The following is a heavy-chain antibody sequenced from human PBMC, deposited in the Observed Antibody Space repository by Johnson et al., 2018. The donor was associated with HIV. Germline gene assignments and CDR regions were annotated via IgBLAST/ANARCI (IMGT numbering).Heavy chain of an antibody. D-gene: IGHD6-19*01. CDR1: AFTFSDYY. CDR2: ISNTGNTI. Sequence: VQLVESGGGLVKPGGSLRLSCAASAFTFSDYYMSLIRQAPGKGLEWVSYISNTGNTIYYADSVKGRFTISRDNAKNSLFLQMNIVRDEDTAVYYCVRGGAVAPSSGFDIWGQGTKVTVSS. J-gene: IGHJ3*02. V-gene: IGHV3-11*01. CDR3: VRGGAVAPSSGFDI.